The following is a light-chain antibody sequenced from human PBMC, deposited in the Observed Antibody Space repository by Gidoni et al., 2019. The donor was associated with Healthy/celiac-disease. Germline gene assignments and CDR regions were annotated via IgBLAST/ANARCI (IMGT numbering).Light chain of an antibody. V-gene: IGKV1-5*03. CDR2: NAS. CDR1: QSISSW. CDR3: QQYNSYSTWT. Sequence: DIQMTQSPSTLSASVGARVTITCRASQSISSWLAWYQQKPGKAPTLLIYNASSLESGVPSRFSGSGSGTEFTLTISSLQPDDFATYYCQQYNSYSTWTFGQGTKVEIK. J-gene: IGKJ1*01.